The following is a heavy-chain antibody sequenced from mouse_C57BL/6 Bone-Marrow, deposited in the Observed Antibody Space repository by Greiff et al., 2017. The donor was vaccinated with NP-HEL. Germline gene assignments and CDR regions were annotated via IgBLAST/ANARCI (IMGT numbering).Heavy chain of an antibody. CDR1: GYEFSNYW. CDR3: ARVAY. J-gene: IGHJ3*01. V-gene: IGHV1-80*01. CDR2: IYPGDGDT. Sequence: LVESGAELVKPGASVKISCKASGYEFSNYWMNWVKQRPGKGLEWIGQIYPGDGDTNYNGKFKDKATLTADKSSSTAYMQLSRLTSEYSAVYFCARVAYWGQGTLVTVSA.